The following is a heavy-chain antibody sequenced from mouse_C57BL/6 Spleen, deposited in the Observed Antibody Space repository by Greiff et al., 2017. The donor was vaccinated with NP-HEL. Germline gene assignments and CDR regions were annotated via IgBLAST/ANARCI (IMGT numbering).Heavy chain of an antibody. D-gene: IGHD3-2*02. Sequence: QVQLQQPGAELVRPGSSVKLSCKASGYTFTSYWMHWVKQRPIQGLEWIGNIDPSDSETHYNQKFKDKATLTVDKSSSTAYMQLSSLTSEDSAVYYCARDSSGYDYAMDYGGQGTSVTVSS. J-gene: IGHJ4*01. CDR1: GYTFTSYW. V-gene: IGHV1-52*01. CDR2: IDPSDSET. CDR3: ARDSSGYDYAMDY.